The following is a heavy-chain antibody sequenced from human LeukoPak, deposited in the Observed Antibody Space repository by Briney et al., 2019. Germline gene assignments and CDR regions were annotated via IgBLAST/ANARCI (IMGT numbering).Heavy chain of an antibody. CDR1: GGSISSSSYY. CDR3: ARDVGGDYAFDY. J-gene: IGHJ4*02. V-gene: IGHV4-39*07. CDR2: IYHSGST. Sequence: SETLSLTCAVSGGSISSSSYYWGWIRQPPGKGLEWIGEIYHSGSTNYNPSLKSRVTISVDTSKNQFSLKLSSVTAADTAVYYCARDVGGDYAFDYWGQGTLVTVSS. D-gene: IGHD4-17*01.